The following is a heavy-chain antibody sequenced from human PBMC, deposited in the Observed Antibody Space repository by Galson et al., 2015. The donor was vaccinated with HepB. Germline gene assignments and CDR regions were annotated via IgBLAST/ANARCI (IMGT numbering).Heavy chain of an antibody. CDR1: GYTFTSYW. J-gene: IGHJ4*02. Sequence: LRLSCAASGYTFTSYWMSWVRQAPGKGLEWVANIKKDGSQTYYVDSVKGRFTISRDNAKNSLYLQMDSLRAEDTAVYYCARDLGWLQDDYWGQGTLVTVSS. D-gene: IGHD5-24*01. CDR2: IKKDGSQT. CDR3: ARDLGWLQDDY. V-gene: IGHV3-7*05.